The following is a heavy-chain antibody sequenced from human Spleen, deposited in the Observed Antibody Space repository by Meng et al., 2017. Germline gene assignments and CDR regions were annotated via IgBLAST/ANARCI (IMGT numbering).Heavy chain of an antibody. CDR3: ARIGIAAAGTP. D-gene: IGHD6-13*01. CDR1: GFTFSNAW. Sequence: GESLKISCAGSGFTFSNAWMTWVRQAPGKGLEWVSSISSSSSYIYYADSVKGRFTISRDNAKNSLYLQMNSLRAEDTAVYYCARIGIAAAGTPWGQGTLVTVSS. J-gene: IGHJ5*02. V-gene: IGHV3-21*01. CDR2: ISSSSSYI.